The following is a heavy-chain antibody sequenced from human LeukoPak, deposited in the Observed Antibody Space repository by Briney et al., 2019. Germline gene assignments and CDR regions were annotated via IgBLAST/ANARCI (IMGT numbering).Heavy chain of an antibody. V-gene: IGHV3-30*01. CDR2: VSDDGSNK. CDR1: GFTFSSYA. D-gene: IGHD3-3*01. CDR3: ASEGGAYDFWSGYYPGGAYYYYMDV. Sequence: GSLRRSCAASGFTFSSYAMHCARQAPGKGLERVSVVSDDGSNKYDADSVKGRFTISRDNSKNTRYLQMNSLSAEDTAVYYCASEGGAYDFWSGYYPGGAYYYYMDVWGKGTTVTVSS. J-gene: IGHJ6*03.